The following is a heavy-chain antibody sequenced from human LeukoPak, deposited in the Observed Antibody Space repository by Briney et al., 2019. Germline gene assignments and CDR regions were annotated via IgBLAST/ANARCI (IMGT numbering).Heavy chain of an antibody. CDR3: ARDGYFDL. CDR2: ISAHNGNT. Sequence: ASVKVSCKASGYTFTTHGIAWVRQAPGQGLEWMGWISAHNGNTNYAQSLQGGVTMTTDTSMNTAYMELRSLRSDDTAVYYCARDGYFDLWGRGTLVTVSS. V-gene: IGHV1-18*01. J-gene: IGHJ2*01. CDR1: GYTFTTHG.